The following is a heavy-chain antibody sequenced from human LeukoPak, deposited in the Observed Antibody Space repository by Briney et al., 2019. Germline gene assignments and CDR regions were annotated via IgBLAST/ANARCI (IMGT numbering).Heavy chain of an antibody. CDR1: GFTFSDYT. D-gene: IGHD2-15*01. CDR3: TKDLHCSGGSCYDWFDP. J-gene: IGHJ5*02. CDR2: IGGSGRST. Sequence: GGSLRLSCAASGFTFSDYTMSWVRQAPGKGLEWVSAIGGSGRSTYYADSVKGRFTISRDNSTNTLSLQMNSLRAEDTAVYYCTKDLHCSGGSCYDWFDPWGQGTLVTVSS. V-gene: IGHV3-23*01.